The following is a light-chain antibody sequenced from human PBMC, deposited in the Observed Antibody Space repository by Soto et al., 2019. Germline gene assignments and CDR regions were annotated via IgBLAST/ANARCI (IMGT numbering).Light chain of an antibody. J-gene: IGLJ1*01. CDR1: SSDVGAYNS. CDR2: KGT. Sequence: QSVLAQPASVSGSPGQSITISCTGTSSDVGAYNSVSWYQQHPHKAPQVIIYKGTQRPSGVSNRFSGSTSGNAASLTISGLQADDEADDFCCSSAPESTYVFGSGTKVTVL. CDR3: CSSAPESTYV. V-gene: IGLV2-23*01.